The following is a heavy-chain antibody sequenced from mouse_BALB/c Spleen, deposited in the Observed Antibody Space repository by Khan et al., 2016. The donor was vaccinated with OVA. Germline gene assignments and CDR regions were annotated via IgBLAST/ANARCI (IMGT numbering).Heavy chain of an antibody. CDR1: GYSITSEYA. CDR2: ISYSGNT. D-gene: IGHD2-4*01. Sequence: DVQLQESGPGLVKPSQSLSLTCTVTGYSITSEYAWNWIRQFPGNKLEWMGYISYSGNTRYNPALKSRISITRDTSKNQLFLQLNSVTTEDTATYYCARKDYYDYDPFPYWGQGTLVTVSA. V-gene: IGHV3-2*02. CDR3: ARKDYYDYDPFPY. J-gene: IGHJ3*01.